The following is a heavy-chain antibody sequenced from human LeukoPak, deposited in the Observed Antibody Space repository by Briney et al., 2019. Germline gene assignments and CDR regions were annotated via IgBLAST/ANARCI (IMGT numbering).Heavy chain of an antibody. D-gene: IGHD2-2*03. Sequence: ASVKVSCKASGYTFTGYYIHWVRQAPGQGLEWMGWINPNSGNTGYAQKFQGRVTMTRNTSISTAYMELSSLRSEDTAVYYCARGGYCSSTSCYLLYYYYYGMDVWGQGTTVTVSS. CDR1: GYTFTGYY. V-gene: IGHV1-8*02. CDR2: INPNSGNT. CDR3: ARGGYCSSTSCYLLYYYYYGMDV. J-gene: IGHJ6*02.